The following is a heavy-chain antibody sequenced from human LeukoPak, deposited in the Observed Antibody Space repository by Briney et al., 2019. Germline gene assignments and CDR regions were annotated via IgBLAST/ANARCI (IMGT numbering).Heavy chain of an antibody. CDR1: GFTFSGSW. J-gene: IGHJ3*02. D-gene: IGHD3-10*01. Sequence: GGSLRLSCAAFGFTFSGSWMTWVRQAPGKGLEWVANIKPDGSNKYYVDSVKGRFTISRDNGKKSLYLQMNDLRDEDTALYYCAKDGEAFDIWGQGTMVTVSS. V-gene: IGHV3-7*01. CDR2: IKPDGSNK. CDR3: AKDGEAFDI.